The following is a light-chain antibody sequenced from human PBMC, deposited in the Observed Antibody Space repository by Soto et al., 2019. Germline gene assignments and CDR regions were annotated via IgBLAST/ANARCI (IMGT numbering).Light chain of an antibody. CDR3: CSFAGSDTYV. CDR1: SSNVGTYNL. CDR2: EDS. J-gene: IGLJ1*01. V-gene: IGLV2-23*01. Sequence: QSALTQPASVSGSPGQSITISCTGTSSNVGTYNLVSWYQQQPGKVPKLMIYEDSKRPSGVSNRFSGSKSGNTASLTISGLQAEDEADYYCCSFAGSDTYVFGTGTKVTVL.